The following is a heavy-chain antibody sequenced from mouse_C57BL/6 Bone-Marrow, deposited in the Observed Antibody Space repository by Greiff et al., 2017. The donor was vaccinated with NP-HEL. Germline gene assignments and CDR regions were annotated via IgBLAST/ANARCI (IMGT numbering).Heavy chain of an antibody. V-gene: IGHV1-55*01. CDR1: GYTFTSYW. J-gene: IGHJ4*01. CDR3: ARWVLYYAMDY. Sequence: VQLQQPGAELVKPGASVKLSCKASGYTFTSYWITWVKQRPGQGLEWIGDIYPGSGSTNYNEKFKSKATLTVDTSSSTAYMQLSSLTSEDSAVYYCARWVLYYAMDYWGQGTSVTVSS. CDR2: IYPGSGST.